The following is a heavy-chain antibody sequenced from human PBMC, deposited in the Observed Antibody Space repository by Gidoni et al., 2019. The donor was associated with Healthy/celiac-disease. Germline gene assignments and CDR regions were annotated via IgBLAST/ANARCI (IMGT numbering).Heavy chain of an antibody. V-gene: IGHV1-46*01. CDR3: AREGDRFGYQLLYGPSGNAFDI. D-gene: IGHD2-2*02. J-gene: IGHJ3*02. CDR1: GYTFTSYY. CDR2: INPSGGST. Sequence: QVQLVQSGAEVKKPGASVKVSCKASGYTFTSYYMHWVRQAPGQGLEWMGIINPSGGSTSYAQKFQGRVTMTRDTSTSTVYMELSSLRSEDTAVYYCAREGDRFGYQLLYGPSGNAFDIWGQGTMVTVSS.